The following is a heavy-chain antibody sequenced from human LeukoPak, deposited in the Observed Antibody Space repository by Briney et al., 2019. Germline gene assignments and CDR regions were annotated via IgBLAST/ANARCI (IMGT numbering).Heavy chain of an antibody. D-gene: IGHD3-22*01. V-gene: IGHV3-30*18. Sequence: PGGSLRLSCAASGFTFSIYAMHWVRQAPGKGPEWVALISHDGSDYYYADSVKGRFTISRDHSKNTLYLQMSSLRAEDTAIYYCAEVRDSSGYFDPLFDYWGQGALVTVSS. CDR2: ISHDGSDY. J-gene: IGHJ4*02. CDR3: AEVRDSSGYFDPLFDY. CDR1: GFTFSIYA.